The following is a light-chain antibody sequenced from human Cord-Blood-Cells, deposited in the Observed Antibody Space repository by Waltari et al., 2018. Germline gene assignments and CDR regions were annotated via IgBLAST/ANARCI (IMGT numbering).Light chain of an antibody. V-gene: IGLV2-14*03. Sequence: QSALTQPASVSGSPGQSITISCTGTSSDVGGYNYVSWYQQHPGSAPKLRIYDVSNRPSGVSNRFCGSKSGNTASLTISGLQAEDEADYYCSSYTSSSTWVFGGGTKLTVL. J-gene: IGLJ3*02. CDR1: SSDVGGYNY. CDR3: SSYTSSSTWV. CDR2: DVS.